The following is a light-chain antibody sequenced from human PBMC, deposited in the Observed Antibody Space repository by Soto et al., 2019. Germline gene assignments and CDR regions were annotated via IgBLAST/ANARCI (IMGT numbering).Light chain of an antibody. J-gene: IGLJ1*01. CDR1: SSDVGDYTY. V-gene: IGLV2-8*01. Sequence: QSVLTQPPSASGSPGQSVTISCPGTSSDVGDYTYVSWYQQHPGKAPKLMISEVSKRPSGVPDRFSGSKSGNTASLTVSGLQAEDESDYDSSSYASSHNSRLVFVTGTVVTV. CDR3: SSYASSHNSRLV. CDR2: EVS.